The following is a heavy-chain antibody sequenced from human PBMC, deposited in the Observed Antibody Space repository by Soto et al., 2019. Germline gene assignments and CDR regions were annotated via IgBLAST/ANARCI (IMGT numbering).Heavy chain of an antibody. Sequence: SETLSLTCAVYGGSFSGYYWSWILQPPGKGLEWIGEINHSGSTNYNPSLKSRVTISVDTSKNQFSLKLSSVTAADTAVYYCARGPHCSGGSCYSAPLDYWGQGTEVT. V-gene: IGHV4-34*01. D-gene: IGHD2-15*01. J-gene: IGHJ4*02. CDR1: GGSFSGYY. CDR3: ARGPHCSGGSCYSAPLDY. CDR2: INHSGST.